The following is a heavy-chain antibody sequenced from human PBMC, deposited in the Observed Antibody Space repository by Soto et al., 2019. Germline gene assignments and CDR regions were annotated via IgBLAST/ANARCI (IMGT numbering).Heavy chain of an antibody. J-gene: IGHJ4*02. D-gene: IGHD6-6*01. V-gene: IGHV4-61*01. CDR3: AGEPYSTSREFDY. CDR1: GGPVSSGSYY. Sequence: QVQLQESGPGLVKPSETLSLTCTVSGGPVSSGSYYWSWIRQPPGEGLEWIGHIYHSGDTNYNPSLKRRVTISVDPSKNQFSLGLSSVTAADTAVYFCAGEPYSTSREFDYWGQGTLVTVSS. CDR2: IYHSGDT.